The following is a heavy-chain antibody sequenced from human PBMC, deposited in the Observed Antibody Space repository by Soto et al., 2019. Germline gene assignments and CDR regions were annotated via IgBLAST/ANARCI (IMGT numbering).Heavy chain of an antibody. CDR1: GYTFTTYY. Sequence: QVQLVQSGAEVKKPGASVKVSCKASGYTFTTYYIHWVRQAPGQGLEWMGIINPSGGSTRYAQKFQGRVTMTRDTSTSTVYMELSSLRSEDTAVYYCARDGPGFVVTGLPVYYYHGMDVWGQGTTVTVSS. CDR3: ARDGPGFVVTGLPVYYYHGMDV. D-gene: IGHD2-21*02. V-gene: IGHV1-46*01. CDR2: INPSGGST. J-gene: IGHJ6*02.